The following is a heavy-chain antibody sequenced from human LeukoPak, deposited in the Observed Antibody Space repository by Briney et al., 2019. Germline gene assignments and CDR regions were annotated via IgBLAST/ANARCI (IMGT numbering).Heavy chain of an antibody. Sequence: GGSLRLSCAASGFTFSSYWMHGVRQAPGKGLVGVSRINSDGSSTSYGDSVKGRFTISRDNAKNTLYLQMNSLRAEDTAVYYCASESYSSGADYWGQGTLVTVSS. CDR3: ASESYSSGADY. CDR1: GFTFSSYW. V-gene: IGHV3-74*01. D-gene: IGHD6-19*01. CDR2: INSDGSST. J-gene: IGHJ4*02.